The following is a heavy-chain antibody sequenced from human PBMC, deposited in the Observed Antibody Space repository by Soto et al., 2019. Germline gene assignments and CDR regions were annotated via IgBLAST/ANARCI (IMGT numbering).Heavy chain of an antibody. CDR2: ISGGGKNT. CDR1: VFTFSSCA. CDR3: AKSEGGVSGPVDY. D-gene: IGHD1-26*01. V-gene: IGHV3-23*01. Sequence: PGGALRLSCAASVFTFSSCAMSWVRQAPGKGLEWVSGISGGGKNTYYADSVKGRVAISRDNSRNILYLQMNSLRVEDTALYYCAKSEGGVSGPVDYWGQGMLVTVS. J-gene: IGHJ4*02.